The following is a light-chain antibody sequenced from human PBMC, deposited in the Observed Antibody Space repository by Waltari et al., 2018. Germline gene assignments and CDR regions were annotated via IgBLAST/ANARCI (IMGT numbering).Light chain of an antibody. CDR1: SSDVGGDDS. J-gene: IGLJ2*01. V-gene: IGLV2-14*03. Sequence: QSALTQPASASGSPGQSITISCTGSSSDVGGDDSVSWYEDHPGQAPKVIIYAVNRRPYGVSDRFSGSKSGSTASLTISGLQAEDEATFYCSSQSTKNGVIFGGGTKVTVL. CDR2: AVN. CDR3: SSQSTKNGVI.